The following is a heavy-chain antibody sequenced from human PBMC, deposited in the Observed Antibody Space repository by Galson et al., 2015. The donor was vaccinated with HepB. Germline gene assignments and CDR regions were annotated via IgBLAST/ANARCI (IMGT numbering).Heavy chain of an antibody. Sequence: SVKVSCKASGGTFSSYAISWVRQAPGQGLEWMGGIIPIFGTANYAQKFQGRVTITADESTSTAYMELSSLRSEDTAVYYCARVAEVAVADYYYYYYYMDVWGKGTTVTVSS. CDR2: IIPIFGTA. V-gene: IGHV1-69*13. CDR1: GGTFSSYA. D-gene: IGHD6-19*01. J-gene: IGHJ6*03. CDR3: ARVAEVAVADYYYYYYYMDV.